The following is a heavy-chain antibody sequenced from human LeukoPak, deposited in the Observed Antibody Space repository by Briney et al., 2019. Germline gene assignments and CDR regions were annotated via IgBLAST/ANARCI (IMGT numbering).Heavy chain of an antibody. CDR3: ARVRDSSSPGFCFDY. Sequence: GGSLRLSCAASGFTFSSRDWMTWVRQAPGKGLEWVANIKQDGSEKYYVDSVKGRFTISRDNAKNSLYLQMNSLRAEDTAVYYCARVRDSSSPGFCFDYWGQGTLVTVSS. CDR1: GFTFSSRDW. V-gene: IGHV3-7*01. J-gene: IGHJ4*02. D-gene: IGHD6-13*01. CDR2: IKQDGSEK.